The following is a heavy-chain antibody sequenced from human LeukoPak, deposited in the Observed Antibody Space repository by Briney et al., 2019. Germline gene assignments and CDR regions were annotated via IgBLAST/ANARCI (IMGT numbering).Heavy chain of an antibody. D-gene: IGHD6-6*01. CDR3: ARDTPHYSSSTRYFQH. J-gene: IGHJ1*01. V-gene: IGHV4-59*01. Sequence: SETLSLTCTVSGGSISSYHWSWIRQPAGKGLDWIGYMYSGGTTNYSPSLKSRVTISEDTSKNQFSLKLTSVTAADTAVYYCARDTPHYSSSTRYFQHWGQGTLVTVSS. CDR2: MYSGGTT. CDR1: GGSISSYH.